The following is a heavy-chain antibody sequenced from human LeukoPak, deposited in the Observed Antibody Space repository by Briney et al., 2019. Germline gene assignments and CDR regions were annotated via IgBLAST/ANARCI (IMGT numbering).Heavy chain of an antibody. CDR2: IYYSGNT. CDR1: GGSIFSSNSY. Sequence: SETLSLTCTVSGGSIFSSNSYWGWIRQPPGKGLEWIGSIYYSGNTYYNASLKSRVTISVDTSKNQFSLKLSSVTAADTAVYYCARGGGISHYYYMDVWGKGTTVTISS. V-gene: IGHV4-39*07. J-gene: IGHJ6*03. D-gene: IGHD6-13*01. CDR3: ARGGGISHYYYMDV.